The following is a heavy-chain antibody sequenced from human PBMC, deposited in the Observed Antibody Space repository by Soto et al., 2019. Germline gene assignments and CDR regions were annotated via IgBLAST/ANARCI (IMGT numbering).Heavy chain of an antibody. CDR2: IKQDGSEK. D-gene: IGHD6-19*01. J-gene: IGHJ6*02. Sequence: GESLKISCAASEFTFSSFYMSWVRQAPGKGLEWVANIKQDGSEKYYVDSVKGRFSISRDNAKSSLYLQMNSLRAEDTAVYYCARDRGWYGMDVWGQGTTVTVSS. CDR1: EFTFSSFY. CDR3: ARDRGWYGMDV. V-gene: IGHV3-7*01.